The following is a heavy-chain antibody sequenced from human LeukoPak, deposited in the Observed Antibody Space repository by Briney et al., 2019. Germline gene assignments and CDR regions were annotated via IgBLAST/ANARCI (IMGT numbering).Heavy chain of an antibody. V-gene: IGHV3-23*01. CDR3: AKACRQPLVWYYYYYMDV. Sequence: PGGSLRLSCVASTLTFTTYGMSWVRQAPGKGLEWVSAISGSGGSTYYADSVKGRFTISRDNSKNTLYLQMNSLRAEDTAVYYCAKACRQPLVWYYYYYMDVWGKGTTVTVSS. J-gene: IGHJ6*03. CDR2: ISGSGGST. CDR1: TLTFTTYG. D-gene: IGHD6-13*01.